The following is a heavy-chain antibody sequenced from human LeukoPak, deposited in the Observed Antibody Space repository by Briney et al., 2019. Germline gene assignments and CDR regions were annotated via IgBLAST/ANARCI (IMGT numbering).Heavy chain of an antibody. CDR2: IYHSGRT. V-gene: IGHV4-30-4*08. D-gene: IGHD4-11*01. J-gene: IGHJ4*02. CDR1: GDSINSGSYH. Sequence: SETLSLTCTVSGDSINSGSYHWNWIRQAPGKGLEWIGYIYHSGRTFYNSSLKNRLLISLDTSKNRFSLQLRSVIASDTAVYYCARDRSNSVFDYWGLGTLVTVSS. CDR3: ARDRSNSVFDY.